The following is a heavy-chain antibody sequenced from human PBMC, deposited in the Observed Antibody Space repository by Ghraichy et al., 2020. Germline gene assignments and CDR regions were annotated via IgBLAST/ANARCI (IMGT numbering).Heavy chain of an antibody. Sequence: GGSLRLSCAASGFIFSYYWMHWVRQAPGKGLEWVSRINSDGYGTTYADSVKGRFTISRDNAKNTLYLQMNSLRAEDTAVYYCARFRPFDYWGQGTLVTVSS. CDR1: GFIFSYYW. V-gene: IGHV3-74*01. J-gene: IGHJ4*02. CDR3: ARFRPFDY. CDR2: INSDGYGT.